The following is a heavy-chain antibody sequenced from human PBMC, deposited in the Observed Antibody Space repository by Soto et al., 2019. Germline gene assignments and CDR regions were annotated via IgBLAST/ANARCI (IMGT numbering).Heavy chain of an antibody. CDR3: AREDGGGPFDY. CDR2: ISGPGSDT. V-gene: IGHV3-23*01. D-gene: IGHD3-10*01. Sequence: LGSGGGPVQPGGSLRLSCEASGFIFSAYFMTWVRQAPGKGLEWVSGISGPGSDTDYADSVKGRFTISRDNTKNTLFLQISNMRVEDTAVYYCAREDGGGPFDYWSQGTLVTVSS. CDR1: GFIFSAYF. J-gene: IGHJ4*02.